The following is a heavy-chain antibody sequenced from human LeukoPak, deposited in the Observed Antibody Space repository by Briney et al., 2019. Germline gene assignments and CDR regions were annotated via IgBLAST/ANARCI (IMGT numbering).Heavy chain of an antibody. CDR1: GGSFSGYY. V-gene: IGHV4-34*01. Sequence: SETLSLTCAVYGGSFSGYYWSWIRQPPGKGLEWIGEINHSGSTNYNPSLKSRVTISVDTSKNQFSLKLSSVTAADTAVYYCARDRRDLYYYYGMDDWGQGTTVTVSS. CDR3: ARDRRDLYYYYGMDD. J-gene: IGHJ6*02. CDR2: INHSGST.